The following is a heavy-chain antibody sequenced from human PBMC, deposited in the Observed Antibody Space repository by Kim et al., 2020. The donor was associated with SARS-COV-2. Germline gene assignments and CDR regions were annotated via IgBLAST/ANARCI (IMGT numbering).Heavy chain of an antibody. CDR2: IKQDGSEK. D-gene: IGHD3-16*02. Sequence: GGSLRLSCAASGFTFSSYWMSWVRQAPGKGLEWVANIKQDGSEKYYVDSVKGRFTISRDNAKNSLYLQMNSLRAEDTAVYYCARAMITFGGVIVDELYYFDYWGQGTLVTVSS. V-gene: IGHV3-7*03. J-gene: IGHJ4*02. CDR1: GFTFSSYW. CDR3: ARAMITFGGVIVDELYYFDY.